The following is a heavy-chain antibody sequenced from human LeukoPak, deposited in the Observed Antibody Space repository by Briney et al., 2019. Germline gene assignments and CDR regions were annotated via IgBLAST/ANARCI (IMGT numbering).Heavy chain of an antibody. D-gene: IGHD6-13*01. Sequence: PSETLSLTCTVSGGSISSSNYYWGWIRQPPGKGLEWIGSIYYSGSTYDNPSLKSRVTISVDTSKNQFSLKLSSVTAADTAVYYCARVGMRYSSSWYDYWGQGTLVTVSS. J-gene: IGHJ4*02. CDR3: ARVGMRYSSSWYDY. V-gene: IGHV4-39*07. CDR1: GGSISSSNYY. CDR2: IYYSGST.